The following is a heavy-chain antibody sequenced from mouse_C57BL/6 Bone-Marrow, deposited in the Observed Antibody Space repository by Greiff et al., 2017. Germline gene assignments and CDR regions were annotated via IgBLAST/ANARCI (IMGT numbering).Heavy chain of an antibody. CDR1: GFNFKNTY. D-gene: IGHD1-1*01. CDR3: ASPYGSSYGDYAMDY. Sequence: VQLQQSVAELVRPGASVKLSCTASGFNFKNTYMNWVKQRPDQGLGWIGRIDPPNGNTKYAPNFQGKAPITADPSSNTAYLQLSRLTYEDTAIYYCASPYGSSYGDYAMDYWGQGTSVTVSS. V-gene: IGHV14-3*01. J-gene: IGHJ4*01. CDR2: IDPPNGNT.